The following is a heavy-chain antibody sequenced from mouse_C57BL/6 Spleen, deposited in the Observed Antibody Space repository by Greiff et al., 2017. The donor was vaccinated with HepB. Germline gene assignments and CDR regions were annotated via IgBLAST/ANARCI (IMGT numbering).Heavy chain of an antibody. CDR3: ARRSSYPPMDY. J-gene: IGHJ4*01. CDR1: GYTFTDYY. Sequence: VQLQQSGPELVKPGASVKISCKASGYTFTDYYMNWVKQSHGKSLEWIGDINPNNGGTSYNQKFKGKATLTVDKSSSTAYMELRSLTSEDSAVYYCARRSSYPPMDYWGQGTSVTVSS. V-gene: IGHV1-26*01. D-gene: IGHD5-1*01. CDR2: INPNNGGT.